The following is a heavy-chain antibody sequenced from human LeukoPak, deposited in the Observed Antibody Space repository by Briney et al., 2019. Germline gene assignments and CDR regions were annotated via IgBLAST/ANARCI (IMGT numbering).Heavy chain of an antibody. CDR3: ARRPGGYFDSSGILEYFDY. Sequence: HPGGSLRLSCEASGFTFNTYSMNWVRQAPGKGLEWVSYITGNSHTIYYADSVKGRLTISRDNAKKLLYLQMNSLRAEDTAVYYCARRPGGYFDSSGILEYFDYWGQGTLVTVSS. CDR2: ITGNSHTI. J-gene: IGHJ4*02. CDR1: GFTFNTYS. V-gene: IGHV3-48*01. D-gene: IGHD3-22*01.